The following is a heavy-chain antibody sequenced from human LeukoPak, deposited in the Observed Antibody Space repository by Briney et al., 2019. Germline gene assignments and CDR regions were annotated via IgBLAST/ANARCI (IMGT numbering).Heavy chain of an antibody. CDR2: FIPIFGRA. CDR3: ASAAMGTYYYDSSGYPNYYYYMDV. D-gene: IGHD3-22*01. CDR1: GGTFSSYA. J-gene: IGHJ6*03. V-gene: IGHV1-69*13. Sequence: SVKVSCKASGGTFSSYAISWVRQAPGQGLEWVGGFIPIFGRANYAQKFQGRVTITADESTSTAYMELSRLRSEDTDVYYCASAAMGTYYYDSSGYPNYYYYMDVWGKGTTVTVSS.